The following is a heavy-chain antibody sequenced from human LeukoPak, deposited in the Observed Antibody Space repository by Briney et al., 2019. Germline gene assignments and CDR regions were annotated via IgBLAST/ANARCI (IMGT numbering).Heavy chain of an antibody. V-gene: IGHV3-30*04. CDR3: AKASGYDT. CDR1: GFTFSSYA. D-gene: IGHD5-12*01. Sequence: GRSLRLSCAASGFTFSSYAMHWVRQAPGKGLEWLAVISTDGSHKFHADSVKGRFTISRDNSKSTVYLQMNRLRAEDTAVYYCAKASGYDTWGQGTLVTVSS. J-gene: IGHJ5*02. CDR2: ISTDGSHK.